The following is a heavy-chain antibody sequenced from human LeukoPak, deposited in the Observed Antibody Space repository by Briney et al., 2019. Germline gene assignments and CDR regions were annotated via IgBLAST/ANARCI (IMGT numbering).Heavy chain of an antibody. CDR1: GGSISSGSYY. CDR3: ARTPVYSSSSDFDY. J-gene: IGHJ4*02. Sequence: SETLSLTCTVSGGSISSGSYYWSWIRQPAGKGLEWIGRIYTSGSTNYNPSLKSRVTISVDTSKNQFSLKLSSVTAADTAVYYCARTPVYSSSSDFDYWGQGTLVTVSS. CDR2: IYTSGST. D-gene: IGHD6-6*01. V-gene: IGHV4-61*02.